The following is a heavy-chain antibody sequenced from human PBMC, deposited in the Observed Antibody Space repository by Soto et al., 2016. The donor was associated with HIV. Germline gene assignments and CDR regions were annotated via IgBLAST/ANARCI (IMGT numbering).Heavy chain of an antibody. D-gene: IGHD2-8*02. Sequence: QVQLQQWGAGLLKSSETLSLTCAVYGVSFSGYWWTWIRQSPGKGLEWMGEISPSGSTNYNPSLNNRITMSMDRSKSQFSLKLNPLTAADTAIYYCTRGRALGALVDNYFDHWGQGTLGHRLL. J-gene: IGHJ4*02. V-gene: IGHV4-34*01. CDR3: TRGRALGALVDNYFDH. CDR1: GVSFSGYW. CDR2: ISPSGST.